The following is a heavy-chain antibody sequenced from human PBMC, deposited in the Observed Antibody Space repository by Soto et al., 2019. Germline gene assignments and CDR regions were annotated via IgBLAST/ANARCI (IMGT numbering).Heavy chain of an antibody. CDR3: AREYTYGSNFFDC. CDR2: ISPRGST. D-gene: IGHD2-2*02. CDR1: GGSISSAAYY. J-gene: IGHJ4*02. Sequence: QVQLQESGPGLVKPSQTLSLTCTVSGGSISSAAYYWSWIRQHPGQGLVWNGYISPRGSTYHNPSLKSRVIIAVGTSKNQFSLSLTSVTAADTAVYYCAREYTYGSNFFDCWGQGALVTVSS. V-gene: IGHV4-31*03.